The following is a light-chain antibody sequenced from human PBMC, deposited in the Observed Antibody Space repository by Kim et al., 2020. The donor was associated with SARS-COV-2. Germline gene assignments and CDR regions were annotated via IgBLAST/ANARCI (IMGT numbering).Light chain of an antibody. V-gene: IGLV3-1*01. CDR2: QDN. Sequence: SYELTQPPSVSVSPGQTATIACSGDKLGDKYACWYQQKPGQSPVLVIYQDNKRPSGIPERFSGSNSGNTATLTISGTQAMDEADYYCQAWHSNTWVFGTG. CDR1: KLGDKY. CDR3: QAWHSNTWV. J-gene: IGLJ1*01.